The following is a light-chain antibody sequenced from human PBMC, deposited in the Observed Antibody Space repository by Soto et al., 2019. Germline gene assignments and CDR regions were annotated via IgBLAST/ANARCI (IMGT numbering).Light chain of an antibody. CDR1: SSNIGINP. J-gene: IGLJ2*01. Sequence: QSVLTQPPSASGTPGQGVIISCSGSSSNIGINPVNWYQQLPGTAPKLLIYTNNQQPSGVPDRFSGSKSGTSASLAISGLHSEDEGDYYCAAWDDSLNGVIFGGGTKLTVL. CDR3: AAWDDSLNGVI. V-gene: IGLV1-44*01. CDR2: TNN.